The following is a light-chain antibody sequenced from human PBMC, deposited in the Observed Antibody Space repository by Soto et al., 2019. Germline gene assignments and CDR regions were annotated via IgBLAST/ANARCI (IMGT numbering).Light chain of an antibody. V-gene: IGKV3-20*01. J-gene: IGKJ1*01. CDR2: GAS. CDR1: QGVTTN. CDR3: QQYRDSRT. Sequence: EIVMTQSPATLSVSPGERATLSCRAGQGVTTNFAWYQQKSGQSPRLLIYGASSRATGIPDRFTGSGSGTDFTLTISRLEPEDFAVYYCQQYRDSRTFGQGTKV.